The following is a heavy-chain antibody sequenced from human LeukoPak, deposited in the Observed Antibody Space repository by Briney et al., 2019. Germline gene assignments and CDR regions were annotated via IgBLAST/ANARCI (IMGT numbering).Heavy chain of an antibody. CDR3: ASDYDSSGYYHYFDF. J-gene: IGHJ4*02. Sequence: GGSLRLSCAASGFTFSSYSMNWVRQAPGKGLEWVSSISSSGSSIYYTDSVKGRFTISRDNAKNSLYLQMNSLRAEDTAVYYCASDYDSSGYYHYFDFWGRGTLVTVSS. V-gene: IGHV3-21*01. CDR2: ISSSGSSI. CDR1: GFTFSSYS. D-gene: IGHD3-22*01.